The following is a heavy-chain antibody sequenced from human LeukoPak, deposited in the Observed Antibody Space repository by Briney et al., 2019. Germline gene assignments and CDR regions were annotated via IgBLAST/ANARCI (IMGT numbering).Heavy chain of an antibody. CDR2: ISGSGGIT. CDR1: GFTFRSFA. Sequence: TGGSLRLSCAASGFTFRSFAMSWVRQAPGKGPEWVSVISGSGGITHYADSVKGRFTISRDNSRDTLYLQMNSLRAEDTAVYYCATDYYDNSGDYTLDYWGQGTLVTVSS. V-gene: IGHV3-23*01. J-gene: IGHJ4*02. D-gene: IGHD3-22*01. CDR3: ATDYYDNSGDYTLDY.